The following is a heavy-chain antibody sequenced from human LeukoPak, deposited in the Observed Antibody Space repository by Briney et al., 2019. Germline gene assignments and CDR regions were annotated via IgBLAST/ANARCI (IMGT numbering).Heavy chain of an antibody. CDR1: GYSISSGYY. Sequence: PSETLSLTCAVSGYSISSGYYWGWIRQPPGKGLEWIGSIYHSGSTYYNPSLKSRVTISVDTSKNQFSLKLSSVTAADTAVYYCARTLAPGFLEWLFPAWGQGTLVTVSS. CDR2: IYHSGST. V-gene: IGHV4-38-2*01. D-gene: IGHD3-3*01. CDR3: ARTLAPGFLEWLFPA. J-gene: IGHJ4*02.